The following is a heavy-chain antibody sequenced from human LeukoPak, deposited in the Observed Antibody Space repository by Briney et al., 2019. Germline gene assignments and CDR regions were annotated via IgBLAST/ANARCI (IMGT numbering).Heavy chain of an antibody. J-gene: IGHJ4*02. D-gene: IGHD6-13*01. CDR1: GYTFTSYG. CDR2: ISAYNGNT. V-gene: IGHV1-18*01. CDR3: ARGPSVWVAAAGTDFDY. Sequence: ASVKVSCKASGYTFTSYGISWVRQAPGQGLEWMGWISAYNGNTNYAQKLQGRVTMTTDTSTSTACMELRSLRSDDTAVYYCARGPSVWVAAAGTDFDYWGQGTLVTVSS.